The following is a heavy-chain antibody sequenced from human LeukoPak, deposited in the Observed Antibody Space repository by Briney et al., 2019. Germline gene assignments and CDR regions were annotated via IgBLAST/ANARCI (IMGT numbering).Heavy chain of an antibody. V-gene: IGHV1-69*04. J-gene: IGHJ4*02. CDR1: GGTFSSYA. CDR3: ARDNGYSYGSGY. CDR2: IIPILGIA. Sequence: SVKVSCKASGGTFSSYAISWVRQAPGQGLEWMGRIIPILGIANYAQKFQGRVTITADKSTSTAYMELSSLRSEDTAVYYCARDNGYSYGSGYWGQGTLVTVSS. D-gene: IGHD5-18*01.